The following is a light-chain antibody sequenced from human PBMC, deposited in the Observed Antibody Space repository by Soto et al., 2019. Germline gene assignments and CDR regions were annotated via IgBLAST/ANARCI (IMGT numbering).Light chain of an antibody. CDR2: DVI. V-gene: IGLV2-11*01. J-gene: IGLJ2*01. CDR1: SGDVGSYNY. Sequence: QSVLTQPRSASGSPGQSVTISCTGSSGDVGSYNYVSWYQQHPGKAPKLLIYDVIKRPSGVPDRFSGSKSGSTASLAISGLQPEDEADYYCCSYAGSYTFVVFGGGTKLTVL. CDR3: CSYAGSYTFVV.